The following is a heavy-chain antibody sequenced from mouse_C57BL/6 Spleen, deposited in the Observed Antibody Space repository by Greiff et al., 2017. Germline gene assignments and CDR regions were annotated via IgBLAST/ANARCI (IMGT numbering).Heavy chain of an antibody. CDR2: IHPNSGST. J-gene: IGHJ3*01. CDR1: GYTFTSYW. V-gene: IGHV1-64*01. D-gene: IGHD1-1*01. CDR3: ARGLTTVVATDAY. Sequence: QVQLQQPGAELVKPGASVKLSCKASGYTFTSYWMHWVKQRPGQGLEWIGMIHPNSGSTNYNEKFKSKATLTVDKSSSTAYMQLSSLTSEDSAVYYCARGLTTVVATDAYWGRGTLVTVSA.